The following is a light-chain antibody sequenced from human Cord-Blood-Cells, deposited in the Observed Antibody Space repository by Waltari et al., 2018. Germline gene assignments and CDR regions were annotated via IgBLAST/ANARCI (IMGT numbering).Light chain of an antibody. V-gene: IGKV3-20*01. CDR2: GAS. Sequence: EIVLTQSPGTLSLSPGERATLSCRASQSVSSSYLAWYQQKPGQATRLLIYGASSRATGIPDRFSGSGSGTDFTLTISRLEPEDFAVYYCQQYGSSIFTFGPGTKVDIK. J-gene: IGKJ3*01. CDR1: QSVSSSY. CDR3: QQYGSSIFT.